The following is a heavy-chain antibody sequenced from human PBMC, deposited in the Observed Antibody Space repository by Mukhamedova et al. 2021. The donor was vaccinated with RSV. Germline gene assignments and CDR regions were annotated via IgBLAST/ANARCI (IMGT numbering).Heavy chain of an antibody. J-gene: IGHJ4*02. CDR2: IFYSGIT. CDR3: ARDGWPRLGYKFDS. D-gene: IGHD5-12*01. Sequence: IFYSGITHYSPSLKSRVTISVDTSRNQFSLRLRSVTAADTAVYYCARDGWPRLGYKFDSWGPGTLVTVSS. V-gene: IGHV4-28*03.